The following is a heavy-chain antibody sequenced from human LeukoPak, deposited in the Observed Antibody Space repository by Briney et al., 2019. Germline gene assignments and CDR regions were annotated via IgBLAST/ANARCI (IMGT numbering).Heavy chain of an antibody. D-gene: IGHD1-26*01. V-gene: IGHV3-48*02. Sequence: GGSLRLSCAASGFTFSAYNMNWVRQAPGKGLEWISYISSDGSSTYYADSVRGRFTISRDSAKNSLYLQMNSLRDEDTAVYYCARDRGGSGSASDYWGQGTLVTVSS. CDR2: ISSDGSST. J-gene: IGHJ4*02. CDR1: GFTFSAYN. CDR3: ARDRGGSGSASDY.